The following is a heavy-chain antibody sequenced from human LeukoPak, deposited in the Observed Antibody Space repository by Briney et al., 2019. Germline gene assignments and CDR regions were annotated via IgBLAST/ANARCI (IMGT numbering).Heavy chain of an antibody. V-gene: IGHV4-59*12. CDR3: ARAGVVVDNWFDP. D-gene: IGHD2-21*01. CDR2: VHYSGAT. Sequence: SETLSLTCTVSGGSISSYYWSWIRQPPGKGLEWIGYVHYSGATNYNSTLKGRVTISVDKSKNQFSLKLSSVTAADTAVYYCARAGVVVDNWFDPWGQGTLVTVSS. CDR1: GGSISSYY. J-gene: IGHJ5*02.